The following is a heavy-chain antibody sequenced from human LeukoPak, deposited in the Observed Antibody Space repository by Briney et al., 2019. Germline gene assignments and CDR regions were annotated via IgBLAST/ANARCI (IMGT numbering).Heavy chain of an antibody. V-gene: IGHV1-69*13. CDR1: GGTLSSYA. CDR3: AREVDSYYGSANWFDP. J-gene: IGHJ5*02. Sequence: SVKVSCKASGGTLSSYAISWVRQAPGQGLEWTGGIIPIFGTANYAQKFQGRVTITADESTSTAYMELSSLRSEDTPVYYCAREVDSYYGSANWFDPWGQGTLVTVSS. D-gene: IGHD3-10*01. CDR2: IIPIFGTA.